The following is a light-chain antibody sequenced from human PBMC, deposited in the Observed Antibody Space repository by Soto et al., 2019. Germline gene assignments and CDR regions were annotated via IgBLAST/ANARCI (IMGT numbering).Light chain of an antibody. V-gene: IGLV2-14*01. CDR3: CSYAGSNWGYV. Sequence: QSVLPQPASVSGSPGQSITISCTGTSSDVGGYNYVSWYQQHPGKAPKLMIYDVSNRPSGVSNRFSGSKSGNTASLTISGLQAEDEADYYCCSYAGSNWGYVFGTGTKVTVL. J-gene: IGLJ1*01. CDR1: SSDVGGYNY. CDR2: DVS.